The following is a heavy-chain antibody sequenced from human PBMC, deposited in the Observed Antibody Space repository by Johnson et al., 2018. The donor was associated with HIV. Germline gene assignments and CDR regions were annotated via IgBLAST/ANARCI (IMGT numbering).Heavy chain of an antibody. Sequence: QVQLVESGGGVVQPGRSLRLSCAASGFTFSNYGMHWVRQAPGKGLEWVAVIWYDGSNKYYANSVKGRFTISRDNSKNTLYLQMGSLRAEDMAVYYCARGSGSSAGGAFDIWGQGTMVTVSS. J-gene: IGHJ3*02. CDR2: IWYDGSNK. D-gene: IGHD6-25*01. CDR1: GFTFSNYG. V-gene: IGHV3-33*01. CDR3: ARGSGSSAGGAFDI.